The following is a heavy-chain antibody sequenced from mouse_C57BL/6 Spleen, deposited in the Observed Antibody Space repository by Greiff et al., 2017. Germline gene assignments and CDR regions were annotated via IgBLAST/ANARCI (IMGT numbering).Heavy chain of an antibody. CDR1: GYTFTSYW. CDR3: ARGIATVGATGYFDV. Sequence: VQLQQPGAELVKPGASVKLSCKASGYTFTSYWMHWVKQRPGQGLEWIGVIDPSDSYTNYNQKFKGKATLTVDTSSSTAYMQLSMLTSEDSAVYYWARGIATVGATGYFDVWGTETTVTVST. CDR2: IDPSDSYT. D-gene: IGHD1-1*01. V-gene: IGHV1-69*02. J-gene: IGHJ1*03.